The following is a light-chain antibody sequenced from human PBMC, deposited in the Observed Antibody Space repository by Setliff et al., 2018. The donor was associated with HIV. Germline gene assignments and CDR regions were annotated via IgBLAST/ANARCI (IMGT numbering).Light chain of an antibody. V-gene: IGLV1-44*01. Sequence: QSVLTQEASVSGTVGQKVTLSCSGKSNNVGNQPVTWYQQISHGTPRSVMFGNSLPSGIPDRFSASKSGTTASLAISGLQSEDEADYYCAAWDDSLNAFDVFGTGTKVTVL. CDR1: SNNVGNQP. J-gene: IGLJ1*01. CDR2: GNS. CDR3: AAWDDSLNAFDV.